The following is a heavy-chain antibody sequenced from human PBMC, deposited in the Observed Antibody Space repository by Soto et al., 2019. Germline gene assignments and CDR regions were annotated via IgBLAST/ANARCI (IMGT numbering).Heavy chain of an antibody. CDR3: AIVRFWELV. V-gene: IGHV3-23*01. Sequence: EVQLLESGGGLVQPGGSLRLSCAASGFTFSSYAMSWVRQAPGKGLEWVSIIGVGGGDRYYPESVKGRFTISRDNSRDTLYLEMNSLRDEHTAVYYCAIVRFWELVWGQGTLVTVSS. CDR1: GFTFSSYA. J-gene: IGHJ4*02. D-gene: IGHD3-10*01. CDR2: IGVGGGDR.